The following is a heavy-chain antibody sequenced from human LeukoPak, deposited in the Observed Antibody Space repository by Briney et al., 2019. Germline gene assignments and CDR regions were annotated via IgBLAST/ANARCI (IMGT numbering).Heavy chain of an antibody. Sequence: SVKVSCKASGGTFSSYAISRVRQAPGQGLEWMGGIIPIFGTANYAQKFQGRVTITTDESTSTAYMELSSLRSDDTAVYYCARTGRITMVRGVIDYWGQGTLVTVSS. CDR2: IIPIFGTA. CDR3: ARTGRITMVRGVIDY. D-gene: IGHD3-10*01. CDR1: GGTFSSYA. V-gene: IGHV1-69*05. J-gene: IGHJ4*02.